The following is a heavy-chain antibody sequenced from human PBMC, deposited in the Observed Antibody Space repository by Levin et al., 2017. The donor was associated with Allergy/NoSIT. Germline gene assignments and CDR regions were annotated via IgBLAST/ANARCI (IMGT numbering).Heavy chain of an antibody. CDR2: ISYDGSNN. CDR1: GFIFSDYA. J-gene: IGHJ4*02. CDR3: ARDRAYCSGGSCYSGGYFDY. V-gene: IGHV3-30*04. D-gene: IGHD2-15*01. Sequence: GGSLRLSCAVSGFIFSDYAMNWVRQAPGKGLEWVATISYDGSNNYYADSVKGRFTISRDNSRDTLYVQMNSLRAEDTAVYYCARDRAYCSGGSCYSGGYFDYWGQGTLVTVSS.